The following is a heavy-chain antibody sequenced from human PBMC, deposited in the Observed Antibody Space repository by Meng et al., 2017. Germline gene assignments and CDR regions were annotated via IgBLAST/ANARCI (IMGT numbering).Heavy chain of an antibody. J-gene: IGHJ4*02. CDR1: GYTLTGYY. V-gene: IGHV1-2*06. CDR2: INPNGGGT. D-gene: IGHD5-12*01. Sequence: QVQLVQSGAEVKKPVSSVKVSCKASGYTLTGYYMHWVRQAPGQGLEWMGRINPNGGGTNYAQKFQGRVTMTRDTSISTAYMELSRLISDDTAVYYCARDSATGDFWGQGTLVTVSS. CDR3: ARDSATGDF.